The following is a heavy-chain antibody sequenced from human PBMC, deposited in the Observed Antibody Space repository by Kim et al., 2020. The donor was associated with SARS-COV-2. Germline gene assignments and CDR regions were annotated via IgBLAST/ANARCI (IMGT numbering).Heavy chain of an antibody. D-gene: IGHD2-21*02. V-gene: IGHV4-39*01. J-gene: IGHJ4*02. Sequence: NPSLKSRVTISVDTSKNKFSLKVSSVIAAGTAVYYCARWGVATDIRVFDYWGQGTLCTVSS. CDR3: ARWGVATDIRVFDY.